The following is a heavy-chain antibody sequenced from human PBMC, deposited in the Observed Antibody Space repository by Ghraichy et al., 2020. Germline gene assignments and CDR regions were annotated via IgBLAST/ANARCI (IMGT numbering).Heavy chain of an antibody. CDR3: AREWDGYYYDSSGSRVENWFDP. J-gene: IGHJ5*02. Sequence: SETLSLTCTVSGGSISSYYWSWIRQPAGKGLEWIGRIYTSGSTNYNPSLKSRVTMSVDTSKNQFSLKLSSVTAADTAVYYCAREWDGYYYDSSGSRVENWFDPWGQGTLVTVSS. D-gene: IGHD3-22*01. CDR2: IYTSGST. CDR1: GGSISSYY. V-gene: IGHV4-4*07.